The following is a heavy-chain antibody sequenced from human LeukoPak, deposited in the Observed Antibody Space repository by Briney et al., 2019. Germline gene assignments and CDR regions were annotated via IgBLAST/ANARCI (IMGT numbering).Heavy chain of an antibody. V-gene: IGHV3-23*01. D-gene: IGHD2-2*01. CDR2: ISGSGDST. J-gene: IGHJ4*02. CDR3: ARYCSGASCYSGLDY. CDR1: GFTFNNYF. Sequence: GGSLRLSCAASGFTFNNYFMTWVRRAPGKGLEWVSTISGSGDSTYYADFVKGLFTISGDNSRNTLYLQMNSLRADDTAVYYCARYCSGASCYSGLDYWGQGTLVTVSS.